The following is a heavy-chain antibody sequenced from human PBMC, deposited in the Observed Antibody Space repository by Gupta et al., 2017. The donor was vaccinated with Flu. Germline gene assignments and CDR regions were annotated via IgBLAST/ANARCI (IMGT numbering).Heavy chain of an antibody. CDR1: GFTFSSYA. CDR3: AKGYCSSTSCYPFYFDY. CDR2: ISGSGGST. J-gene: IGHJ4*02. D-gene: IGHD2-2*01. V-gene: IGHV3-23*01. Sequence: EVQLLESGGGLVQPGGSLRLSCAASGFTFSSYAMSWARQVTGKGLRWVSAISGSGGSTYYADSVKGRFTISRDNSKNTLYLQMNSLRAEDTAVYYCAKGYCSSTSCYPFYFDYWGQGTLVTVSS.